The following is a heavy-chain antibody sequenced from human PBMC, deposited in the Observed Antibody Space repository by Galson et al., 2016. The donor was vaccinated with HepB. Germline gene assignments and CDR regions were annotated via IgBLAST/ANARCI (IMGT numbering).Heavy chain of an antibody. J-gene: IGHJ6*02. CDR3: VRDGEWFPGMGDV. Sequence: SLRLSCAASGFTFSNYGMHWVRQAPGKGLEWLSYISTSGTTIYYADSVKGRFTISRDNARTSLYLQMNSLRDEDTAVYYCVRDGEWFPGMGDVWGQGTTVTVSS. V-gene: IGHV3-48*02. CDR2: ISTSGTTI. D-gene: IGHD3-3*01. CDR1: GFTFSNYG.